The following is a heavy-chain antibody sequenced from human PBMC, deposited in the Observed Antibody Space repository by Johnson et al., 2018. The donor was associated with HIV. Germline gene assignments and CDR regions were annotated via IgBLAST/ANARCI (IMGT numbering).Heavy chain of an antibody. CDR1: GFTFSSYG. Sequence: VQLVESGGGVVQPGRSLRLSCAASGFTFSSYGMHWVRQAPGKGLEWVGRIKSKTDGGTTADAAPVKGRFTISRDDSKNTLDLQMNSLKPEDTAVYYCTTGTTVPTWDWGKGTMVTVSS. CDR3: TTGTTVPTWD. J-gene: IGHJ3*01. V-gene: IGHV3-15*01. D-gene: IGHD4-17*01. CDR2: IKSKTDGGTT.